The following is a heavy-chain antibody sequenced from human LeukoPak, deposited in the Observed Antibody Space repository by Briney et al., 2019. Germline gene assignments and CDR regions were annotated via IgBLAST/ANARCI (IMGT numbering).Heavy chain of an antibody. Sequence: SETLSLTCTVSGGSISSYYWSWIREPPGKGLEWSVYIHYSVSTNYTPSLKSRVTISVDTSKNKFSLKLSSVTAADTAVYYCARAGYNYGEGFDYWGQGTLVTVSS. CDR3: ARAGYNYGEGFDY. CDR2: IHYSVST. D-gene: IGHD5-18*01. CDR1: GGSISSYY. V-gene: IGHV4-59*01. J-gene: IGHJ4*02.